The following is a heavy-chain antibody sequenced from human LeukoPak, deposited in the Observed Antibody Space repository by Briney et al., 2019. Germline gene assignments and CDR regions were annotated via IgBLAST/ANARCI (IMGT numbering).Heavy chain of an antibody. CDR3: ARRRGFTTMGYNWFDP. CDR2: INHSGST. V-gene: IGHV4-39*07. J-gene: IGHJ5*02. Sequence: PSETLSLTCTVSGGSISSSSYYWSWIRQPPGKGLEWIGEINHSGSTNYNPSLKSRVTISVDTSKNQFSLKLSSVTAADTAVYYCARRRGFTTMGYNWFDPWGQGTLVTVSS. D-gene: IGHD3-10*01. CDR1: GGSISSSSYY.